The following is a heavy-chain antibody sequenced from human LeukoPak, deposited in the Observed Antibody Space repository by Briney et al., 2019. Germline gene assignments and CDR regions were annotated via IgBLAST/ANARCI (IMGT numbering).Heavy chain of an antibody. D-gene: IGHD3-10*01. CDR1: GFNLSNYW. Sequence: GGSLRLSCAASGFNLSNYWMSWVRQAPGKGLEWVANINQDGSDKYYVDSVMGRFTISKDNAKNSVYHQMNSLRPEDTAIYYCAWYGVTHGLDVWGQGTTVTVSS. CDR2: INQDGSDK. J-gene: IGHJ6*02. CDR3: AWYGVTHGLDV. V-gene: IGHV3-7*01.